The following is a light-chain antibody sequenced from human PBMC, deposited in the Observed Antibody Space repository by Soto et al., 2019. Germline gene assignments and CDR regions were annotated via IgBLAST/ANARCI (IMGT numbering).Light chain of an antibody. V-gene: IGKV1-5*01. Sequence: QMTQAAATLCASVGGRVSTTCRGRQRSSSCLAGYQRKPVKAPKLLIYDASSLESGVPSRFSGSECGTESNLTISRLPTDDFATYYCQQYNSYPWTFGQGTKVDI. J-gene: IGKJ1*01. CDR1: QRSSSC. CDR2: DAS. CDR3: QQYNSYPWT.